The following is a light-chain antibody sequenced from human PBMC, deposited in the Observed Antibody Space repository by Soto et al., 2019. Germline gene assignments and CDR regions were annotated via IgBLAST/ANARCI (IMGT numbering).Light chain of an antibody. V-gene: IGKV1-12*01. J-gene: IGKJ4*01. CDR2: HTS. CDR1: QNAGSW. CDR3: QHADGLRALT. Sequence: DIQMTQSPPFVSASVGDRVTISCRASQNAGSWLSWFHQKPGGAPNLLIFHTSRLQTGVPSRFAGRGSGTEFTLTISSLQPEDFWTYYCQHADGLRALTFGGGTTVEI.